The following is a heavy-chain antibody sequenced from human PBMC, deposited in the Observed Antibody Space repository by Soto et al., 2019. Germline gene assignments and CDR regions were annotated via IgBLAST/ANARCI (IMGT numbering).Heavy chain of an antibody. CDR1: GGSISSYY. CDR2: IYYSGSS. V-gene: IGHV4-59*01. CDR3: AGSDGRY. J-gene: IGHJ4*02. Sequence: QVQLQESGPGLVKPSETLSLTCTVSGGSISSYYWSWIRQPPGKGLEWIGYIYYSGSSNYNPSLKSRVTISVDTFKNYCSLKLSSVTAADPAVYYCAGSDGRYWGQGTLVTVSS.